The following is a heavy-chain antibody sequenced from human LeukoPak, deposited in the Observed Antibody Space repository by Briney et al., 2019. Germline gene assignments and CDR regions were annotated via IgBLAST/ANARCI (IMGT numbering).Heavy chain of an antibody. CDR1: GFTFSSYA. V-gene: IGHV3-23*01. CDR2: LSGSGGST. Sequence: GGSLRLSCAASGFTFSSYAMSWVRQAPGKGLEWVSTLSGSGGSTYYADSVKGRFTISRDNSKNTLYLQMNSLRAEDTAVYYCARISSGWSYWGQGTLATVSS. D-gene: IGHD6-19*01. J-gene: IGHJ4*02. CDR3: ARISSGWSY.